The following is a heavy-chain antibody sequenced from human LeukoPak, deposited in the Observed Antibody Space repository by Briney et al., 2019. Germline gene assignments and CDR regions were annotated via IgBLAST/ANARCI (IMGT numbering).Heavy chain of an antibody. CDR2: FYYSGST. Sequence: SETLSLTCTVSGGSISSYHWSWIRQPPGKGLEWIGFFYYSGSTNYNPSLKSRVTISVDTSKNQFSLKLSSVTAADTAVYYCARAPYGPATNNYYMDVWGKGTTVTVSS. J-gene: IGHJ6*03. D-gene: IGHD4-17*01. V-gene: IGHV4-59*01. CDR1: GGSISSYH. CDR3: ARAPYGPATNNYYMDV.